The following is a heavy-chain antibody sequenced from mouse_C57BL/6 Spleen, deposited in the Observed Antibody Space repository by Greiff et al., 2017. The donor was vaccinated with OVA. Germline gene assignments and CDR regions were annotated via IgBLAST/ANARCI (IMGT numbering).Heavy chain of an antibody. CDR1: GYTFTSYW. CDR3: ARALRGYYFDY. Sequence: QVQLQQPGAELVRPGTSVKLSCKASGYTFTSYWMHWVKQRPGQGLEWIGVIDPSDSYTNYNQKFKGKATLTVDTSSSTAYMQLSSLTSEDSAVYYCARALRGYYFDYWGQGTTLTVSS. D-gene: IGHD3-1*01. CDR2: IDPSDSYT. V-gene: IGHV1-59*01. J-gene: IGHJ2*01.